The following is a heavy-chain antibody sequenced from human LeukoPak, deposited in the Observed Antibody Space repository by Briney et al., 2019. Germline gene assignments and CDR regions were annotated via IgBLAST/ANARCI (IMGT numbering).Heavy chain of an antibody. V-gene: IGHV3-73*01. J-gene: IGHJ4*02. D-gene: IGHD6-13*01. CDR2: IRSKANSYAT. CDR1: GFTFSGSA. CDR3: AKGRSWYAG. Sequence: PGGSLRLSCAASGFTFSGSAMHWVRQASGKGLEWVGRIRSKANSYATAYAASVKGRFTISRDDSKNTAYLQMNSLKTEDTAVYYCAKGRSWYAGWGQGTLVTVSS.